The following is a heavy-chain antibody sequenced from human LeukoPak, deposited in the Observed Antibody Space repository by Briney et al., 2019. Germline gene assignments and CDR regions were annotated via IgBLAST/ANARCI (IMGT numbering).Heavy chain of an antibody. CDR1: GSTFNNYA. D-gene: IGHD2-15*01. V-gene: IGHV3-23*01. CDR2: ISGSGGKT. J-gene: IGHJ4*02. Sequence: GGSLRLSCIASGSTFNNYAMNWVRQAPGKGLEWVSAISGSGGKTYYADSVKGRFTISRDNSKNTLSLQLNSLRAEDTAVYYCAKGTSSSCYSAPNYWGQGTLVTVSS. CDR3: AKGTSSSCYSAPNY.